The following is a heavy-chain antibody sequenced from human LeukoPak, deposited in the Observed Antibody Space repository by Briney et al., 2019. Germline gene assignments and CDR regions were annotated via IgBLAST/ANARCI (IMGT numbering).Heavy chain of an antibody. CDR2: IYSDGAT. V-gene: IGHV3-53*01. Sequence: PGGSLRLSCAASGFTVSSNYMSWVRQAPGKGLEWVSIIYSDGATYYADSVKGRFTISRDNSKNTLYLQTSSLRAEDTAVYYCAIVLGGAWYYFDSWGQGTQVTVSS. J-gene: IGHJ4*02. D-gene: IGHD1-26*01. CDR1: GFTVSSNY. CDR3: AIVLGGAWYYFDS.